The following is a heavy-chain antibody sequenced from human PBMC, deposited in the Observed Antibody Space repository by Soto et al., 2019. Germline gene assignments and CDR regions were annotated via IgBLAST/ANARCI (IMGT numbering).Heavy chain of an antibody. CDR2: INPSGGST. V-gene: IGHV1-46*01. D-gene: IGHD6-19*01. CDR3: ASLAVAGKFYFDY. CDR1: GYTFTSYD. Sequence: ASVKVSCKASGYTFTSYDMHWVRQAPGQGLEWMGIINPSGGSTSYAQKFQGRVTMTRDTSTSTVYMELSSLRSEDTAVYYCASLAVAGKFYFDYWGQGTLVTVSS. J-gene: IGHJ4*02.